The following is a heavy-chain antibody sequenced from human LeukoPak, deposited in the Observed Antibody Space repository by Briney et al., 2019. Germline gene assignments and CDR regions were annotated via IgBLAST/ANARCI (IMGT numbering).Heavy chain of an antibody. CDR1: GYSISSGYY. D-gene: IGHD2-2*01. CDR2: IYHSGST. J-gene: IGHJ3*02. Sequence: PSETLSLTCGVSGYSISSGYYWGWIWQPPGKGLEWIGSIYHSGSTYYNPPLKSRVTISVDTSKNQFSLKLSSVTAADTAVYYCATLTHSVVVPTTLHGAFDIWGQGTMVTVSS. CDR3: ATLTHSVVVPTTLHGAFDI. V-gene: IGHV4-38-2*01.